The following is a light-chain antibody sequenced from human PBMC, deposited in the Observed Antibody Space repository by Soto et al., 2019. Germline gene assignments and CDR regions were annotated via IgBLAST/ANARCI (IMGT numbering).Light chain of an antibody. J-gene: IGLJ1*01. CDR3: TSYTSRGTYV. CDR2: DVS. CDR1: SSDVGGYNY. Sequence: QSALTQPASVSGSPGQSITISCTGTSSDVGGYNYVSWYQQHPGKAPKLVIYDVSNRPSGVSNRFSGSKSGNTASLTISGLKAEDEAVYYCTSYTSRGTYVFGPGPSSPS. V-gene: IGLV2-14*01.